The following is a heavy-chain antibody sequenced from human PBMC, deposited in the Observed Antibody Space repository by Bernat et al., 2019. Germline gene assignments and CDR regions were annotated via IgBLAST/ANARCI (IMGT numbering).Heavy chain of an antibody. CDR1: GFTFTSHG. CDR3: AREQGKWTVTTLDP. Sequence: QVQLVESGGGVVQPGRSLRLSCAASGFTFTSHGMHWVRQAPGKGLDWVAFILYDGSDTYYADSVKGRFTISRDNSKNTLYLQMNSLRAEDTAVYYCAREQGKWTVTTLDPWGQGTLVTVSS. J-gene: IGHJ5*02. D-gene: IGHD4-17*01. CDR2: ILYDGSDT. V-gene: IGHV3-33*01.